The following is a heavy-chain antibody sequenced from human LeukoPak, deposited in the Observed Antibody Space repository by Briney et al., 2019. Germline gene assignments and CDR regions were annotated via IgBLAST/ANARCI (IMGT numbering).Heavy chain of an antibody. Sequence: GGSLRLPCAASGFTFSSHALTWVRQAPGKGLEWVSYISVGGSAIYYADSVKGRFTISRDDAKNSLYLQMNSLRVEDTAVYYCAMRFDYWGQGTLVTVSS. CDR3: AMRFDY. V-gene: IGHV3-48*01. CDR2: ISVGGSAI. CDR1: GFTFSSHA. J-gene: IGHJ4*02.